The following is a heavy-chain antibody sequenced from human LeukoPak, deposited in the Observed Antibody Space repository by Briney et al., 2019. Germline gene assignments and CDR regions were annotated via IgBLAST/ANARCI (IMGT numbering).Heavy chain of an antibody. Sequence: GGSLRLSCAASGFTFSSYGMHWVRQAPGKGLEWVAVIWYDGSNKYYADSVKGRFTISRDNSKNTLYLQMNSLRAEDTAVYYCARDRGRSSWYSGGAFDIWGQGTMVTVSS. D-gene: IGHD6-13*01. CDR2: IWYDGSNK. V-gene: IGHV3-33*01. CDR1: GFTFSSYG. J-gene: IGHJ3*02. CDR3: ARDRGRSSWYSGGAFDI.